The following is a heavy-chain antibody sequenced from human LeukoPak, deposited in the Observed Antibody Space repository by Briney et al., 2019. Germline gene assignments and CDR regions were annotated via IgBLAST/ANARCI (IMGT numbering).Heavy chain of an antibody. CDR1: GFTFSRHG. CDR3: ARRATTDRGYSYGLDY. J-gene: IGHJ4*02. Sequence: PGGSLRLSCVASGFTFSRHGMNWVRQAPGKGLEWVSSIRRSNSYIYYADSVTGRFTISRDNAKNSLYLQMNSLRAEDTAVYYCARRATTDRGYSYGLDYWGQGTLVTVAS. D-gene: IGHD5-18*01. V-gene: IGHV3-21*01. CDR2: IRRSNSYI.